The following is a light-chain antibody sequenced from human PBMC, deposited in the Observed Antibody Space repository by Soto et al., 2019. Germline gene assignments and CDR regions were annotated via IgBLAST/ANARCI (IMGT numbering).Light chain of an antibody. J-gene: IGKJ4*01. CDR1: QSVPYSSNNKNY. Sequence: DIVMTQSPDSLAVSLGERATINCKSSQSVPYSSNNKNYLAWYQQKPGQPPKLLIYWASTRESGVPDRFSGSGSGTDFTLTISSLQAEDVAVYYCQQYYSTPLTSGGGTKVEIK. V-gene: IGKV4-1*01. CDR3: QQYYSTPLT. CDR2: WAS.